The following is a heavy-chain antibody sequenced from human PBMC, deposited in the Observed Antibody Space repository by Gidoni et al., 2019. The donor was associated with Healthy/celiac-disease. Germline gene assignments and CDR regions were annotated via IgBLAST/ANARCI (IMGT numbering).Heavy chain of an antibody. D-gene: IGHD2-15*01. CDR1: GGTFSSYT. CDR3: AIRNDLVVVAATLDY. CDR2: IIPILGIA. Sequence: QVQLVQSGAEVKKPGSSVKVSCKAPGGTFSSYTISWVRQAPGQGLEWMGRIIPILGIANYAQKFQGRVTITADKSTSTAYMELSSLRSEDTAVYYCAIRNDLVVVAATLDYWGQGTLVTVSS. V-gene: IGHV1-69*02. J-gene: IGHJ4*02.